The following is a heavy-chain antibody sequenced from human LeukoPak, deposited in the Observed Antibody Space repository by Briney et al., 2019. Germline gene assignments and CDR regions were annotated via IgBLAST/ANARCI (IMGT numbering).Heavy chain of an antibody. Sequence: PGESLQISCQGSGYRFTSYWIGWVRQLHGKGLEWMGIIYPGDSDTGYSPSFQGQVTISAGKSISTAYLQWSSLKPSDTAMYYCARHLGYWYDYWGQGTLVTVSS. CDR2: IYPGDSDT. D-gene: IGHD3-16*01. J-gene: IGHJ4*02. V-gene: IGHV5-51*01. CDR1: GYRFTSYW. CDR3: ARHLGYWYDY.